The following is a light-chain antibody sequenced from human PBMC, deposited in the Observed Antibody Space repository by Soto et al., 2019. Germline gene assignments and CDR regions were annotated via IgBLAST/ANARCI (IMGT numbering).Light chain of an antibody. J-gene: IGKJ4*01. CDR1: QSINRY. CDR2: AAS. V-gene: IGKV1-39*01. CDR3: QQSYSTPPT. Sequence: DIQMTQSPSSLSASIGDRVTITCRASQSINRYLNWYQQKPGEAPKLLIYAASHLQSVVPSRFSGSGSGTDFTLTISILQPEDFATYYCQQSYSTPPTCGGGTKVDIK.